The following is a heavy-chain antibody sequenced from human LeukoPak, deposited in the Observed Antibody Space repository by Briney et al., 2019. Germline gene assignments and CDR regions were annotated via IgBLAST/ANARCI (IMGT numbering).Heavy chain of an antibody. D-gene: IGHD4-23*01. CDR2: IYSGGST. CDR3: TRNYGGNWFDP. V-gene: IGHV3-53*01. Sequence: PGGSLRLSCAASGFTVSSNYMSWVRQAPGKGLEWVSVIYSGGSTYYAGSVKGRFTISRDNSNNTLYLQMNSLRAEDTAVYYCTRNYGGNWFDPWGQGTLVTASS. J-gene: IGHJ5*02. CDR1: GFTVSSNY.